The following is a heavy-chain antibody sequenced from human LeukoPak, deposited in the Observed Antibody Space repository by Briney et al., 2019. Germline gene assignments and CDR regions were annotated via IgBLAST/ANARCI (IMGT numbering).Heavy chain of an antibody. CDR3: ARVQRGIAVALDY. CDR1: GFTFSSYE. D-gene: IGHD6-19*01. CDR2: ISTTGSSI. V-gene: IGHV3-48*03. Sequence: GGSLRLSCAASGFTFSSYEMNWVRQAPGKGLEWVSYISTTGSSIYYADSVKGRSTISRDNVKNLLYLQMNSLRAEDTAVYYCARVQRGIAVALDYWGQGTLATVSS. J-gene: IGHJ4*02.